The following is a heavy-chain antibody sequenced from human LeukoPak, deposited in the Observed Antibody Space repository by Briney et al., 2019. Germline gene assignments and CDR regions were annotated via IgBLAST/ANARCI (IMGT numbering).Heavy chain of an antibody. CDR2: ISAYNGNT. CDR3: ARCEITPNPHRDAFDI. Sequence: GASVKVSCKASGYTFASYGISWVRQAPGQGLEWMGWISAYNGNTNYAQKLQGRVTMTTDTSTSTAYMELRSLRSDDTAVYYCARCEITPNPHRDAFDIWGQGTMVTVSS. J-gene: IGHJ3*02. V-gene: IGHV1-18*01. CDR1: GYTFASYG. D-gene: IGHD3-16*01.